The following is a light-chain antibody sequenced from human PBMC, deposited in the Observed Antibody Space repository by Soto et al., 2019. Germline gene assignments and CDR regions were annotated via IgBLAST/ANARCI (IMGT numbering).Light chain of an antibody. Sequence: QTVVTQEPSFSVSPGGTVTLTCGLNSGSVSTSYYPSWYQQTPGQPPHTLIYSTKTRSSGVPDRFSGSILGNKAALTITGAQADDESDYYCVLYLGSGIWVFGGGTQLTVL. V-gene: IGLV8-61*01. J-gene: IGLJ3*02. CDR1: SGSVSTSYY. CDR3: VLYLGSGIWV. CDR2: STK.